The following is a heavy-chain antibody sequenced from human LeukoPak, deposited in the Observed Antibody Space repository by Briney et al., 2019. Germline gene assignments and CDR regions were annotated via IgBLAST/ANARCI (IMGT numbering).Heavy chain of an antibody. CDR3: ARAKEYYYDSSGAPYDY. CDR1: GYTITSYY. Sequence: GASVKVSCKASGYTITSYYMHWVRQAPGQGLEWMGIINPSGGSTSYAQKFQGRVTMTRDTSTSTVYMELSSLRSEDTAVYYCARAKEYYYDSSGAPYDYWGQGTLVTVSS. V-gene: IGHV1-46*01. J-gene: IGHJ4*02. D-gene: IGHD3-22*01. CDR2: INPSGGST.